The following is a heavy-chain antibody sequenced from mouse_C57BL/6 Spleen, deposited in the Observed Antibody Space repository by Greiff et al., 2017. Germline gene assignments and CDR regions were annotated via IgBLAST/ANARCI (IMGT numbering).Heavy chain of an antibody. CDR2: LDPENGDT. V-gene: IGHV14-4*01. D-gene: IGHD2-4*01. J-gene: IGHJ3*01. Sequence: VQLKQSGAELVRPGASVKLSCTASGFNIKDDYMHWVKQRPEQGLEWNGWLDPENGDTEYASKCQGKTTVTADTASNTAYLQLICLTSVDTAVYYCTYYYDYDEGVAYWGQGTLVTVSA. CDR1: GFNIKDDY. CDR3: TYYYDYDEGVAY.